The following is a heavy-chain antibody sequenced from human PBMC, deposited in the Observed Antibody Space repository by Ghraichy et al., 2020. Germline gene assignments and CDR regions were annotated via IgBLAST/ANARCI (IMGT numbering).Heavy chain of an antibody. CDR3: ARVRDHPLEDYYYYYMDI. CDR2: IIPIFGTA. V-gene: IGHV1-69*06. J-gene: IGHJ6*03. Sequence: SVKVSCKASGGTFSKYAISWVRQAPGQGLEWMGGIIPIFGTANYAQKFQGRVTITADKSTSTVYMEVSSLRSEDTAVYFCARVRDHPLEDYYYYYMDIWGKGTTVTVSS. D-gene: IGHD1-14*01. CDR1: GGTFSKYA.